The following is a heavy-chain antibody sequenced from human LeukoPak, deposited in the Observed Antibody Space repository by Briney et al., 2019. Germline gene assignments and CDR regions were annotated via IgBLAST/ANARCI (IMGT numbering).Heavy chain of an antibody. CDR2: ISGSGGST. J-gene: IGHJ4*02. CDR3: AKALKGTYCSSTSCYNLFDY. V-gene: IGHV3-23*01. CDR1: GFTFSSYA. D-gene: IGHD2-2*02. Sequence: GGSLRLSCAASGFTFSSYAMSWVRQAPGKGLEWVSAISGSGGSTYYADSVKGRFTISRDNSKNTLYLQMNSLRAEDTALYYCAKALKGTYCSSTSCYNLFDYWGQGTLVTVSS.